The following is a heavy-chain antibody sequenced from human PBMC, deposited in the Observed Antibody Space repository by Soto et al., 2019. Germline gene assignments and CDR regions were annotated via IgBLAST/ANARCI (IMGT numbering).Heavy chain of an antibody. J-gene: IGHJ6*02. D-gene: IGHD6-13*01. CDR2: ISGSGESI. CDR1: GFSLSDYW. V-gene: IGHV3-23*01. Sequence: GGSLRLSCAASGFSLSDYWMHWVRQVPGKGLQWVSGISGSGESISYADSVEGRFTISRDNSKNTLYLQMNSLRGEDTAVYYCARDRHGSDWYTYYFYTLAVWGQGTTVTVSS. CDR3: ARDRHGSDWYTYYFYTLAV.